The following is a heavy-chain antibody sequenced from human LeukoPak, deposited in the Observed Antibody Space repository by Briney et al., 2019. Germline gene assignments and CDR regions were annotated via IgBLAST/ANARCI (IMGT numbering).Heavy chain of an antibody. D-gene: IGHD6-13*01. CDR2: ISSSSSTI. V-gene: IGHV3-48*01. Sequence: PGGSLRLSCAASGFTFSSYSMNWVRQAPGKGLEWVSYISSSSSTIYYADSVKGRFTISRDNAKNSLYLQMNSLRAEDTAVYYCARDESIAAAGPYYFDYGGQGTLVTVSS. CDR1: GFTFSSYS. J-gene: IGHJ4*02. CDR3: ARDESIAAAGPYYFDY.